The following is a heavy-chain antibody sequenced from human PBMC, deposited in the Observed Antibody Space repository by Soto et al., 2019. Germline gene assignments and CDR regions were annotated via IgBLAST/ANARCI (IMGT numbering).Heavy chain of an antibody. J-gene: IGHJ4*02. V-gene: IGHV4-39*01. CDR1: GGSISSRRFY. D-gene: IGHD6-19*01. Sequence: QMQLQQSGPGRVKPSETLSLNCTVSGGSISSRRFYWGWIRQPPGKGLEWIASIYYSGTTYYNPSLKSRVTISVDTSKTQLFLKLSSVTAADAAVYYCATGGGIAVAGVWGQGTLVTVSS. CDR3: ATGGGIAVAGV. CDR2: IYYSGTT.